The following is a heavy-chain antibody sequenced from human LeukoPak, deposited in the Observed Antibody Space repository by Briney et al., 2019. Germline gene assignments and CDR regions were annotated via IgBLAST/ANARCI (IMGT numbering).Heavy chain of an antibody. CDR1: GFSLSTSGVG. V-gene: IGHV2-5*01. CDR2: IYWNDDK. D-gene: IGHD3-3*01. CDR3: ARVVLRFLEWSYYFDY. J-gene: IGHJ4*02. Sequence: SGPTLVKPTQTLTLTCTFSGFSLSTSGVGVGWIRQPPGKALEWLALIYWNDDKRYSPSLKSRLTITKDTSKNQVVLTMTNMDPVDTATYYCARVVLRFLEWSYYFDYWGQGTLVTVSS.